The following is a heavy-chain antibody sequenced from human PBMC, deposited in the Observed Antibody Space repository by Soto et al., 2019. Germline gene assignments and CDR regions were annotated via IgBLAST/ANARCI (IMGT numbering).Heavy chain of an antibody. CDR2: IYSGGST. CDR1: GFTVSSNY. D-gene: IGHD3-22*01. J-gene: IGHJ4*02. CDR3: ARGSGYGDY. V-gene: IGHV3-66*01. Sequence: GGSLRLSCAASGFTVSSNYMNWVRQAPGKGLEWVSIIYSGGSTFYADSVEGRFIISRDNSKNTLYLQMNSLRGEDTAVYYCARGSGYGDYWGQGTLVTVSS.